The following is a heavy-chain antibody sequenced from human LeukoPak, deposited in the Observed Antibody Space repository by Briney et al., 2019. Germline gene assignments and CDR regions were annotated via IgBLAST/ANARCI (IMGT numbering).Heavy chain of an antibody. Sequence: GGSLRPSCSAPGFTFRSYSMKWVRQAPGKGPEWVARIKSKTDGGIKDYAAPVKGTFTISRDDSENTVYLQMNSLKIEDTAVYYCATGRSGYFDSWGQGTLVFVSS. V-gene: IGHV3-15*01. CDR2: IKSKTDGGIK. J-gene: IGHJ4*02. CDR1: GFTFRSYS. CDR3: ATGRSGYFDS.